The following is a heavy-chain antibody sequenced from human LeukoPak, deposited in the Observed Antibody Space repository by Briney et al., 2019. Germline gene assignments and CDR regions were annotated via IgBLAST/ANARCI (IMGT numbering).Heavy chain of an antibody. Sequence: ASVKVSCKASGYTFTSYAMHWERQAPGQRLEWMGWINVGNGNTKYSQEFQDRVTITRDTSAITVYMELSSLRSEDMAVYYCAKVAARYGDYYFDYWGQGTLVTVSS. CDR3: AKVAARYGDYYFDY. V-gene: IGHV1-3*03. J-gene: IGHJ4*02. CDR2: INVGNGNT. D-gene: IGHD4-17*01. CDR1: GYTFTSYA.